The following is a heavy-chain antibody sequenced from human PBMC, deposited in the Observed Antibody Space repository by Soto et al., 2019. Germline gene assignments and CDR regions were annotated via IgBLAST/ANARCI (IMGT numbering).Heavy chain of an antibody. D-gene: IGHD6-13*01. CDR3: ATSYGNAWYTY. Sequence: GGSLRLSCAASGFTFINYAMNWVRQAPGKGLQWVATISGGGDATFYTDSVKGRFTISRDFSSNTASPQMNSLGADDTAVYYCATSYGNAWYTYRGQGTQVTVSS. CDR2: ISGGGDAT. V-gene: IGHV3-23*01. J-gene: IGHJ4*02. CDR1: GFTFINYA.